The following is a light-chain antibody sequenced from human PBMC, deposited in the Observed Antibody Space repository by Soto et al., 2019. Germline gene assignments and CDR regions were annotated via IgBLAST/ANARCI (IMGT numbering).Light chain of an antibody. Sequence: QSALTQPASVSGSPGQSITISCTGTSSDIGGYNYVSWYQQHPGKAPQLMIYDVSNRPSGLSNRFSGSKFGNTASLTISGLQAEDAADYYCSSYTTISTVVFGGGTKLTVL. CDR2: DVS. CDR1: SSDIGGYNY. J-gene: IGLJ2*01. V-gene: IGLV2-14*03. CDR3: SSYTTISTVV.